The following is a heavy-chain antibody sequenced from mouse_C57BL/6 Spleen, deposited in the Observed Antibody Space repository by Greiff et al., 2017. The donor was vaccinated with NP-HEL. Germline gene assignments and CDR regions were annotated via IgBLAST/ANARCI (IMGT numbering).Heavy chain of an antibody. V-gene: IGHV3-6*01. CDR3: AREGGNYEVWFAY. D-gene: IGHD2-1*01. CDR2: ISYDGSN. Sequence: EVQLQQSGPGLVKPSQSLSLTCSVTGYSITSGYYWNWIRQFPGNKLEWMGYISYDGSNNYNPSLKNRISITRDTSKNQFFLKLNSVTTEDTATYYCAREGGNYEVWFAYWGQGTLVTVSA. J-gene: IGHJ3*01. CDR1: GYSITSGYY.